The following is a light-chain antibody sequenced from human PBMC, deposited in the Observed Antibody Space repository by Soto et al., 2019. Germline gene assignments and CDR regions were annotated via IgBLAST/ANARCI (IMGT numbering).Light chain of an antibody. Sequence: DIQMTQSPSSLSASVRDRVTITCRASQSISSYLNWYQHKPGKAPTLLIYAASSLQGGVPSRFSGSGSGTDFTLTISTLQPEDFATYYCHQTFSTRSWTFGQGTKVDIK. CDR2: AAS. CDR3: HQTFSTRSWT. J-gene: IGKJ1*01. V-gene: IGKV1-39*01. CDR1: QSISSY.